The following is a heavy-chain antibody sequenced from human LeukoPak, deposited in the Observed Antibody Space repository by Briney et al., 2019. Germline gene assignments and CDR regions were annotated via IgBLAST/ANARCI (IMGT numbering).Heavy chain of an antibody. CDR3: ARGDDSSGYYYD. V-gene: IGHV4-34*01. D-gene: IGHD3-22*01. CDR1: SGSFSGYY. Sequence: SETLSLTCAVYSGSFSGYYWSWIRQPPGKGLEWIGEINHSGSTNYNPSLKSRVTISVDTSKNQFSLKLSSVTAADTAVYYCARGDDSSGYYYDWGQGTLVTVSS. CDR2: INHSGST. J-gene: IGHJ4*02.